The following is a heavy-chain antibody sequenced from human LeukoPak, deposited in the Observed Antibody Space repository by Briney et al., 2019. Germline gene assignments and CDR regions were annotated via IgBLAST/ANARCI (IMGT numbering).Heavy chain of an antibody. CDR2: IHYSGST. V-gene: IGHV4-30-4*01. D-gene: IGHD3-3*01. CDR3: AAWSGYYREYYFDY. Sequence: SQTLSLTRTVSGGSISSGDYYWSWIRQPPGKGLEWIGYIHYSGSTYYNPSLKSRVTISVDTSKNQFSLKLSSVTAADTAVYYCAAWSGYYREYYFDYWGQGTLVTVSS. CDR1: GGSISSGDYY. J-gene: IGHJ4*02.